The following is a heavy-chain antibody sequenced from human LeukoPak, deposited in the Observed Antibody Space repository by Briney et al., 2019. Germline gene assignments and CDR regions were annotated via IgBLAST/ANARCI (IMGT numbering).Heavy chain of an antibody. V-gene: IGHV4-59*01. CDR1: GGSISSDF. J-gene: IGHJ3*02. CDR2: MYHTGIS. Sequence: PSETLSLTCTVSGGSISSDFWSWIRQPPGKGLEWIGYMYHTGISNYNPSLKSRVTISVDTSKKQISLKLRSVTAADTAVYFCARDKAQSDAFDIWGQGTMATVSS. CDR3: ARDKAQSDAFDI.